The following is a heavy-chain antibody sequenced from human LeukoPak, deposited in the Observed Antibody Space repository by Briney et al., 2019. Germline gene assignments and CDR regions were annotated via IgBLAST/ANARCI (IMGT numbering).Heavy chain of an antibody. Sequence: GASVKVSCKASGYTFTSYGISWVRQAPGQGLEWMGWISAYNGNTNYAQKLQGRVTMTTDTSTSTAYMELRSLRSDDTAVYYCARDTSGMITFGGETFDPRGQGTLVTVSS. CDR1: GYTFTSYG. D-gene: IGHD3-16*01. J-gene: IGHJ5*02. V-gene: IGHV1-18*01. CDR2: ISAYNGNT. CDR3: ARDTSGMITFGGETFDP.